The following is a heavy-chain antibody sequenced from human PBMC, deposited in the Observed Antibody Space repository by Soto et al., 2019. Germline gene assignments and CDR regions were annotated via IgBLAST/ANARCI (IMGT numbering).Heavy chain of an antibody. J-gene: IGHJ4*02. Sequence: SVKVSCKASGGTFSSYAISWVRQAPGQGLEWMGGIIPIFGTANYAQKFQGRVTITADESTITAYMELSSLRSEDTAVYYCARGEVGGSYFDYWGQGTLVTVSS. CDR1: GGTFSSYA. V-gene: IGHV1-69*13. D-gene: IGHD2-15*01. CDR3: ARGEVGGSYFDY. CDR2: IIPIFGTA.